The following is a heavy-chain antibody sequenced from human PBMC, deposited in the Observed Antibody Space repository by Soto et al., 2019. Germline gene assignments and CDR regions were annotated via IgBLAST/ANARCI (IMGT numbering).Heavy chain of an antibody. J-gene: IGHJ6*02. CDR3: AREGTQQLPRYGMDV. Sequence: VQLVESGGGLVKPGGSLRLSCAASGFTFSDYYMSWIRQAPGKGLEWVSYISSSSSYTNYADSVKGRFTISRDNAKNSLYLQMNSLRAEDTAVYYCAREGTQQLPRYGMDVWGQGTTVTVSS. D-gene: IGHD6-13*01. CDR2: ISSSSSYT. CDR1: GFTFSDYY. V-gene: IGHV3-11*06.